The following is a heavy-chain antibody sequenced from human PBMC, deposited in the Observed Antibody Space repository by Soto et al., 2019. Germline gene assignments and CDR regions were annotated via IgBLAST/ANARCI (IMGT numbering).Heavy chain of an antibody. CDR1: GFTFRDFA. Sequence: LRLSCAASGFTFRDFAMSWVRQSPGRGLEWVSTIGALVSTAFYADSVRGRFTISRDNSNNILYLQMNSLRSEDTAVYYCAREIFGVAELDYWGQGTLVTVSS. V-gene: IGHV3-23*01. CDR2: IGALVSTA. CDR3: AREIFGVAELDY. D-gene: IGHD3-3*01. J-gene: IGHJ4*02.